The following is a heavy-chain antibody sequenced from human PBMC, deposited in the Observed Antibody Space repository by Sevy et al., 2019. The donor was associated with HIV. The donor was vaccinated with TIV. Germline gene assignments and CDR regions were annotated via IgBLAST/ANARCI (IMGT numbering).Heavy chain of an antibody. D-gene: IGHD3-22*01. CDR1: GYTFTGYY. CDR2: ISPNSGGT. CDR3: TRGPSGFSGSDLAY. J-gene: IGHJ4*02. V-gene: IGHV1-2*02. Sequence: ASVKVSCKASGYTFTGYYIHCVRQAPGLGLEWMGWISPNSGGTNYAQKFQGRVTMTRDTSISTAYMELSRLKSNDTAVYYCTRGPSGFSGSDLAYWGQGTLVTVSS.